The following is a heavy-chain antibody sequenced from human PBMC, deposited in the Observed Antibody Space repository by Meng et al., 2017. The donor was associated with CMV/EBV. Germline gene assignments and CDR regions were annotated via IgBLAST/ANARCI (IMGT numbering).Heavy chain of an antibody. Sequence: GESLKISCAASGFTFSSYWMSWVRQAPGKGLEWVANIKQDGSEKYYVDSVKGRFTISTDSDKSLLFLEMNNLRAEDTAVYYCARDRDWAFDYWGQGTLVTV. J-gene: IGHJ4*02. CDR3: ARDRDWAFDY. V-gene: IGHV3-7*01. CDR2: IKQDGSEK. D-gene: IGHD3/OR15-3a*01. CDR1: GFTFSSYW.